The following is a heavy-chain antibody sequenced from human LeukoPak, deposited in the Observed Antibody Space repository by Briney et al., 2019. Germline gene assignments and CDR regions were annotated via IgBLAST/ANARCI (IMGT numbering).Heavy chain of an antibody. CDR3: ARSNYGDSSRYGY. J-gene: IGHJ4*02. CDR1: GFTLSSYS. D-gene: IGHD4-17*01. V-gene: IGHV3-48*02. Sequence: GGSLRLSCAASGFTLSSYSMSWVRQAPGKGLEWVSYISNSGSSVQYADSVKGRFTISRDSAKNSLYLQMNSLRDEDTAMYYCARSNYGDSSRYGYWGQGALVTVSS. CDR2: ISNSGSSV.